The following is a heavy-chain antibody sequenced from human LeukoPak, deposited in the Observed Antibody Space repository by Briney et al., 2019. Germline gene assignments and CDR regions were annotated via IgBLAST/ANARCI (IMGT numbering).Heavy chain of an antibody. V-gene: IGHV3-48*02. Sequence: PGGSLRLSCAASGFTVSSNYMSWVRQAPGKGLEWVSYISSSSSTIYYADSVKGRFTISRDNAKNSLYLQMNSLRDEDTAVYYCARVVGATAFSPAGRHWGQGTLVTVSS. CDR2: ISSSSSTI. J-gene: IGHJ4*02. D-gene: IGHD1-26*01. CDR3: ARVVGATAFSPAGRH. CDR1: GFTVSSNY.